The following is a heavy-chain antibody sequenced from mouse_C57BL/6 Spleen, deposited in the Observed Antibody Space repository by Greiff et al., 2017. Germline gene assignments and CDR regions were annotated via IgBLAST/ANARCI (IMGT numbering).Heavy chain of an antibody. V-gene: IGHV1-63*01. CDR2: IYPGGGYT. CDR3: ARGSSGRDY. D-gene: IGHD3-2*02. CDR1: GYTFTNYW. Sequence: QVQLQQSGAELVRPGTSVKMSCKASGYTFTNYWLGWAKQRPGHGLEWIGDIYPGGGYTNYNEKFKGKATLTADKSSSTAYMQVSSLTSEDSAIYYCARGSSGRDYWGQGTTLTVSS. J-gene: IGHJ2*01.